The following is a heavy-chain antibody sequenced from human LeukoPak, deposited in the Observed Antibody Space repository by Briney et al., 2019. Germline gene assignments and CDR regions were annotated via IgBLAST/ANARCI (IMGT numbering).Heavy chain of an antibody. CDR1: GXSISSYY. V-gene: IGHV4-59*01. D-gene: IGHD6-19*01. CDR3: ARQDSSGWYIDY. CDR2: IYYSGST. J-gene: IGHJ4*02. Sequence: SETLSLTCTVSGXSISSYYGSWIRQPPGKGLEWIGYIYYSGSTNYNPSLKSRVTISVDTSKNQFSLKLSSVTAADTAVYYCARQDSSGWYIDYWGQGTLVTVSS.